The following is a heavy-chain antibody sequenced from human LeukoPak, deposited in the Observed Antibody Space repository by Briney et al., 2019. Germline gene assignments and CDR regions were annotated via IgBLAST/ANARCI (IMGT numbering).Heavy chain of an antibody. Sequence: GGSLRLSCAASGFTFDDYAMHWVRQAPGKGVEGVSGMSWNSGRLDYADSVKGPISISRDNAKNSLYLQMNSLRAEDMALYYCARDGGGGGSLCDYWAREPWSPSPQ. CDR2: MSWNSGRL. J-gene: IGHJ4*02. D-gene: IGHD2-15*01. V-gene: IGHV3-9*03. CDR3: ARDGGGGGSLCDY. CDR1: GFTFDDYA.